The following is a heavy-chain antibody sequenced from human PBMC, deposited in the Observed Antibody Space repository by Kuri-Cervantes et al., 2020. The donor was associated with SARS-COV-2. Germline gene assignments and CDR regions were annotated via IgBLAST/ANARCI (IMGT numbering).Heavy chain of an antibody. D-gene: IGHD3-16*02. V-gene: IGHV4-34*01. J-gene: IGHJ4*02. CDR2: INHSGST. Sequence: SETLSLTCAVYGGSFSGYYWSWIRQPPGKGLEWIGEINHSGSTYYNPSLKSRVTISVDTSKNQFSLKLSSVTAADTAVYYCARDGFGYDYVWGSYRYDYWGQGTLVTVSS. CDR1: GGSFSGYY. CDR3: ARDGFGYDYVWGSYRYDY.